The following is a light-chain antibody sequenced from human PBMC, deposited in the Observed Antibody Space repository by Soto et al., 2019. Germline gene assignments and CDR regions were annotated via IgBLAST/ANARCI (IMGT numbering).Light chain of an antibody. CDR3: SSYTSSSTVV. J-gene: IGLJ2*01. CDR2: DVS. V-gene: IGLV2-14*01. CDR1: SSDVGGYNY. Sequence: QSALTQPPSLSGSPGQSITISCTGTSSDVGGYNYVSWYQQHPGKAPKLMIYDVSNRPSGVSNRFSGSKSGNTASLTISGLQAEDEADYYCSSYTSSSTVVFGGGTQVTVL.